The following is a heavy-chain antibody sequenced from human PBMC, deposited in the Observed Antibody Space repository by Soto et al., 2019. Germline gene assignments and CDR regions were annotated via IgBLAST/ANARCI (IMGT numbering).Heavy chain of an antibody. CDR2: INAGIGNF. D-gene: IGHD2-15*01. CDR3: ARPSCSTPDCLRPYDLYGLDV. V-gene: IGHV1-3*01. Sequence: ASVKVSCKTSGYTFSDFAIHWVRQTPGPRLEWMGWINAGIGNFRYYQKFQGRVSLTRDTSTSTVYMELRSLTSEDTAVYYCARPSCSTPDCLRPYDLYGLDVWGHGTTVTVSS. J-gene: IGHJ6*02. CDR1: GYTFSDFA.